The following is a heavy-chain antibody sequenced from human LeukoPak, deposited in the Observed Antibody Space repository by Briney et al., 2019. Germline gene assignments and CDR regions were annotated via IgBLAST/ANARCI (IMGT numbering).Heavy chain of an antibody. V-gene: IGHV3-23*01. J-gene: IGHJ6*02. CDR3: AKDKGAAAADLQRNYYYGMDV. CDR1: GFTFNSYA. Sequence: TGGSLRLSCAASGFTFNSYAMSWVRQAPGKGLEWVSAISGSGGSTYYADSVKGRFTISRDNSKNTLYLQMNSLRAEDTAVYYCAKDKGAAAADLQRNYYYGMDVWGQGTTVTVSS. D-gene: IGHD6-13*01. CDR2: ISGSGGST.